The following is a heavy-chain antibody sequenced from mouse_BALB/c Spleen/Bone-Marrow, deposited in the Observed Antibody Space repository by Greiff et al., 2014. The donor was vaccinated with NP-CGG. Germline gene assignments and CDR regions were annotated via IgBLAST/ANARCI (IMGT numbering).Heavy chain of an antibody. CDR1: DFNIKDTY. V-gene: IGHV14-3*02. CDR3: SSYAMDY. CDR2: IDPANGNT. J-gene: IGHJ4*01. Sequence: EVMLVESGAELVKPGASVKLSCTASDFNIKDTYMHWVRQRPEQGLEWIGRIDPANGNTKYDPKFQGKATITADTSSNTAYLQLSSLTSEDTAVYYGSSYAMDYWGQGTSVTVSS.